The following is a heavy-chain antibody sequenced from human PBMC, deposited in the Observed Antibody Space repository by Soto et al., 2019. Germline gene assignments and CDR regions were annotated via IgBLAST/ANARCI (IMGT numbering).Heavy chain of an antibody. D-gene: IGHD2-2*02. CDR3: VRDHGYCTSRSCYSDYYYYGVDV. Sequence: QVQLVQSGAEVKKPGSSVKVSCKVTGDTFSSYGISWVRQAPGQGLEWMGGIIPMYGTAKYSQKVQGRVTITADEPTTAAYMELSSLRSEDTAVYLCVRDHGYCTSRSCYSDYYYYGVDVWGQGTTVTVSS. CDR2: IIPMYGTA. CDR1: GDTFSSYG. J-gene: IGHJ6*02. V-gene: IGHV1-69*01.